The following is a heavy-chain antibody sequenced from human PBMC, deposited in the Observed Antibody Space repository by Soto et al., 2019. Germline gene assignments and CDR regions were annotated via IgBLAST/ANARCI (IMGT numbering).Heavy chain of an antibody. V-gene: IGHV4-30-4*01. CDR2: IYYSGST. D-gene: IGHD2-15*01. CDR3: ARVGVMKYCSGGSCANWFDP. Sequence: SETLSLTCTVSGGSISSGDYYWCWIRQPPGKGLEWIGYIYYSGSTYYNPSLKSRVTISVDTSKNPFSLKLSSVTAADTAVYYCARVGVMKYCSGGSCANWFDPWGQGTLVTVSS. CDR1: GGSISSGDYY. J-gene: IGHJ5*02.